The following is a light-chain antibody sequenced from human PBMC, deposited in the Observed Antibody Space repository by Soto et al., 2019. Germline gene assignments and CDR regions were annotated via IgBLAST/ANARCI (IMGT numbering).Light chain of an antibody. Sequence: EILMTQSPATLSVSPGERATLSWGASQSVSSKLAWYQQKPGQAPRLLIYRASTRATDIPARFSGSGSGTEFTLTISSLKSEDFAVYYCQQYNNWPTWTFGQGTKVDIK. J-gene: IGKJ1*01. V-gene: IGKV3-15*01. CDR3: QQYNNWPTWT. CDR1: QSVSSK. CDR2: RAS.